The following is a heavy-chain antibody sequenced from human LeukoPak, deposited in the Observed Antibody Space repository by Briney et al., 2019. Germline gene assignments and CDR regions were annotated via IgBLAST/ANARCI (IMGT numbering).Heavy chain of an antibody. J-gene: IGHJ3*02. D-gene: IGHD6-25*01. CDR2: INPNSGGT. CDR1: GYTFNTYG. Sequence: ASVKVSCKASGYTFNTYGISWVRQAPGQGLEWMGWINPNSGGTNYAQKFQGRVTMTRDTSISTAYMELSRLRSDDTAVYYCAREGKLRLASDAFDIWGQGTMVTVSS. CDR3: AREGKLRLASDAFDI. V-gene: IGHV1-2*02.